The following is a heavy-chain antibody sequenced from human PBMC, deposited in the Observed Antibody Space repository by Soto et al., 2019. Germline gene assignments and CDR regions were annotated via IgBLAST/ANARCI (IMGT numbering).Heavy chain of an antibody. CDR1: GGSISSYY. Sequence: PSETLSLTCTVSGGSISSYYWSWIRQPPGKGLEWIGYIYYSGSTNYNPSLKSRVTISVDTSKNQFSLKLSSVTAADTAVYYCARTPEAEKYFDYWGQGTLVTVSS. J-gene: IGHJ4*02. CDR3: ARTPEAEKYFDY. V-gene: IGHV4-59*01. CDR2: IYYSGST. D-gene: IGHD6-25*01.